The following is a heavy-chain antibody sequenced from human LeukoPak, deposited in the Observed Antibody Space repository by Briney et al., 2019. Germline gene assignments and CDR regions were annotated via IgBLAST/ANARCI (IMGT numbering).Heavy chain of an antibody. CDR2: ISWDGGST. V-gene: IGHV3-43D*03. CDR3: ARERGSYDY. CDR1: GFTFDDYA. Sequence: GGSLRLSCAASGFTFDDYAMHWVRQAPGKGLEWVSLISWDGGSTYYADSVKGRFTISRDNSKNSLSLQMNSLRAEDTALYYCARERGSYDYWGQGTLVTVSS. D-gene: IGHD3-10*01. J-gene: IGHJ4*02.